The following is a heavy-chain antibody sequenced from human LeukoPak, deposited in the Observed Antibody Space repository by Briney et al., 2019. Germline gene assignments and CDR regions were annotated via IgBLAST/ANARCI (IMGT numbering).Heavy chain of an antibody. D-gene: IGHD3-10*01. CDR3: ARDHFYYYGSGSYPDY. CDR1: GFTFSKYG. V-gene: IGHV3-33*01. CDR2: IWYDGRTK. J-gene: IGHJ4*02. Sequence: GGSLRLSCAASGFTFSKYGIHWVRQAPGKGLEWVAVIWYDGRTKYYADSVKGRFTISRDNSKNTLYLQMNSLRAEDTAVYYCARDHFYYYGSGSYPDYWGQGTLVSVSS.